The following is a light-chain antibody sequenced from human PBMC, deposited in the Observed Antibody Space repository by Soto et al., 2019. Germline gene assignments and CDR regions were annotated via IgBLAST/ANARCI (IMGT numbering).Light chain of an antibody. Sequence: DIQMTQSPSSLSASIGDRVTITCRANQHISNYVNWYQQRPGKAPRVLIFSASTLQSGVPSRFSGSGSGTDFTLTISSLEPEDFGTYFCQQSYSTPGALTFGGGTRVDIQ. J-gene: IGKJ4*01. CDR3: QQSYSTPGALT. CDR2: SAS. V-gene: IGKV1-39*01. CDR1: QHISNY.